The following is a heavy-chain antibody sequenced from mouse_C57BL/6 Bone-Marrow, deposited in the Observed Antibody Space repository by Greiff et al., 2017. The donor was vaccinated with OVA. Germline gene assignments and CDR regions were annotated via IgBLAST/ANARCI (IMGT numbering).Heavy chain of an antibody. CDR2: IDPEDGDT. CDR3: TLITTVVAPYWYFDV. Sequence: EVQLQQSGAELVRPGASVKLSCTASGFNIKDSYMHWVKQRPEQGLEWIGRIDPEDGDTEYAPKFQGQATMTAGTSSNTAYLQLSSLTSEDTAVYYCTLITTVVAPYWYFDVWGTGTTVTVSS. D-gene: IGHD1-1*01. CDR1: GFNIKDSY. V-gene: IGHV14-1*01. J-gene: IGHJ1*03.